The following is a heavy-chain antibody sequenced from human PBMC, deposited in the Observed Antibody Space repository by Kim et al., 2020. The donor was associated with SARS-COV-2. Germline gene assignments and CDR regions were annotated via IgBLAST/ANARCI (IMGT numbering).Heavy chain of an antibody. V-gene: IGHV3-23*01. D-gene: IGHD3-9*01. J-gene: IGHJ4*02. CDR1: GFTFRNYA. CDR3: AKGKFFTGYFGTLDNNYFDY. Sequence: GGSLRLSCATSGFTFRNYAMNWVRQAPGKGLEQVSGLSGGGGSTYYADSVKGRFTISRDNSKNTLYLQMNSLRVEDTALYYCAKGKFFTGYFGTLDNNYFDYWGQGTLVTVSS. CDR2: LSGGGGST.